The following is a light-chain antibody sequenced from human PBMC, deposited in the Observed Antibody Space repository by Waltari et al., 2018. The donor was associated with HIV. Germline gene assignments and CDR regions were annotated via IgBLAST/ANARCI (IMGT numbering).Light chain of an antibody. Sequence: QSALTQPASVSGSPGQSITISCTGTSSDGGGYNYVSWYQQHPGKAPKLMIYEVSNRPSGLLNRFSCSKSGNTASLTSSVPQAEDEADDYCSSYTSSSTLVFGGGTKLTVL. CDR1: SSDGGGYNY. V-gene: IGLV2-14*01. CDR3: SSYTSSSTLV. CDR2: EVS. J-gene: IGLJ2*01.